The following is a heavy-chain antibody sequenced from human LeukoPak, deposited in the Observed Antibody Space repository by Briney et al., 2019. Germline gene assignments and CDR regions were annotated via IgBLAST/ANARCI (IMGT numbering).Heavy chain of an antibody. CDR3: AKVGPSISSSNNYYYYYMDV. Sequence: PGGSLRLSCAASGFTFSSYWMSWVRQAPGKGLEWVANIKQDGSDKNYVDSVKGRFTISRDNAKNSLYLQLNSLRAEDTALYYCAKVGPSISSSNNYYYYYMDVWGKGTTVTVSS. V-gene: IGHV3-7*01. D-gene: IGHD2-2*01. CDR2: IKQDGSDK. CDR1: GFTFSSYW. J-gene: IGHJ6*03.